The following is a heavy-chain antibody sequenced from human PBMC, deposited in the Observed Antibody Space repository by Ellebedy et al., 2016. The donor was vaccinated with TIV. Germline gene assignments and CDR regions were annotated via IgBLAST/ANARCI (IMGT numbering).Heavy chain of an antibody. D-gene: IGHD2-21*01. CDR3: ARDRGWGSNLDS. V-gene: IGHV3-30*03. J-gene: IGHJ4*02. Sequence: PGGSLRLSCVASGLTFTNHGFHWVRQAPGNGLEWAAVISSGGTNKFYPDSVKGRFTISRDDSKNNLYLQMNSLRTEDTAVYYCARDRGWGSNLDSWGQGTLVTVSS. CDR1: GLTFTNHG. CDR2: ISSGGTNK.